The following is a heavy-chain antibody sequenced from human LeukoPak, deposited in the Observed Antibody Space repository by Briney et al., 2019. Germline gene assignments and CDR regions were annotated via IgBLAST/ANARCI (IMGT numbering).Heavy chain of an antibody. V-gene: IGHV4-59*08. CDR3: ARSSIPYYYDSSGYYDY. CDR1: GGSISSYY. CDR2: IYYSGST. Sequence: SETLSLTCTVSGGSISSYYWSWIRQPPGKGLEWIGYIYYSGSTNYNPSLKSRVTVSVDTSKNQFSLKLSSVTAADTAVYYCARSSIPYYYDSSGYYDYWGQGTLVTVSS. J-gene: IGHJ4*02. D-gene: IGHD3-22*01.